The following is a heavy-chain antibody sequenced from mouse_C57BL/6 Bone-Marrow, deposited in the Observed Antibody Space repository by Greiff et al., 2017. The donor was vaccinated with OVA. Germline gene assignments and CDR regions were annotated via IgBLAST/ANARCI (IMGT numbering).Heavy chain of an antibody. J-gene: IGHJ2*01. D-gene: IGHD2-2*01. V-gene: IGHV1-81*01. CDR1: GYTFTSYG. CDR3: ASGERGYPLGY. Sequence: VQLVESGAELARPGASVKLSCKASGYTFTSYGISWVKQRTGQGLEWIGEIYPRSGNTYYNEKFKGKATLTADKSSSTAYMELRSLTSEDSAVYFCASGERGYPLGYWGQGTTLTVSS. CDR2: IYPRSGNT.